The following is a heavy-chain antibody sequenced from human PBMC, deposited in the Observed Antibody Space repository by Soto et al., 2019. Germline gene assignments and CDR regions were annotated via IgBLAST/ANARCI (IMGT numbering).Heavy chain of an antibody. CDR2: IYYSGST. J-gene: IGHJ4*02. CDR1: GGSISSDTYY. CDR3: VRHRRVYYFDS. V-gene: IGHV4-39*01. Sequence: QLQLQESGPGLVKPSETLSLTCTVSGGSISSDTYYWGWIRQPPGKGLEWIGSIYYSGSTYYEPSLNSRVIISVDTSQNQFSLKVTSVTVADTAVYYCVRHRRVYYFDSWGQGTPVSVSS.